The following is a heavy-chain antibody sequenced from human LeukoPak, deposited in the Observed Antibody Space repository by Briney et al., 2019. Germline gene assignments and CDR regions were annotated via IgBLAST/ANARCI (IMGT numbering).Heavy chain of an antibody. Sequence: ASVKVSCKASGYTFTRYYMHWVRQAPGQGLEWMGTINPSGGSTSYAQKFQGRVTMTRGTSTSTVYMELSSLRSEDTAVYYCARDRGPSYDSGIYYQYYFHYWGQGTLVTVSS. D-gene: IGHD3-10*01. CDR2: INPSGGST. J-gene: IGHJ4*02. CDR3: ARDRGPSYDSGIYYQYYFHY. V-gene: IGHV1-46*01. CDR1: GYTFTRYY.